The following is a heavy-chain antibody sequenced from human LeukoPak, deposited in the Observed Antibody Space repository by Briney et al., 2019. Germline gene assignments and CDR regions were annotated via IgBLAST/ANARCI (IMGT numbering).Heavy chain of an antibody. D-gene: IGHD6-19*01. V-gene: IGHV3-23*01. J-gene: IGHJ4*02. CDR1: EFTFSSYA. CDR3: AKDPPVIAVAGTGFFDY. CDR2: ISGSGGST. Sequence: GGSLRLSCAASEFTFSSYAMSWVRQAPGKGLEWVSAISGSGGSTYYADSVKGRFTISRDNSKNTLYLQMNSLRAEDTAVYYCAKDPPVIAVAGTGFFDYWGQGTLVIVSS.